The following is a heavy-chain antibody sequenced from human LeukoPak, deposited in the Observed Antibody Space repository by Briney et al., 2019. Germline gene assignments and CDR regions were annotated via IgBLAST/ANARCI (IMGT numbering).Heavy chain of an antibody. Sequence: SETLSLTCAVSGYSISSGYYWGWIRQPPGEGLEWIGAISNSGDTYYKPSLKSRLIISLDTFKNHFSLSLISVTAADTAVYYCARAPGSGWSDCGRGTLVTVSS. CDR3: ARAPGSGWSD. V-gene: IGHV4-38-2*01. D-gene: IGHD6-19*01. J-gene: IGHJ4*02. CDR1: GYSISSGYY. CDR2: ISNSGDT.